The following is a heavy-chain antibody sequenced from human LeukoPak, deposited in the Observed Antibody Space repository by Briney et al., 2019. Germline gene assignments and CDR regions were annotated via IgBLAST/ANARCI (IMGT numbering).Heavy chain of an antibody. J-gene: IGHJ6*03. D-gene: IGHD6-13*01. V-gene: IGHV3-66*01. Sequence: GGSLRLSCAASGFTVSSNYMSWVRQAPGKGLEWVSVIYSGGSTYYADSVKGRFTISRDNSKNTLYLQMNSLRAEDTAVYYCARVYSSSWYYYYYYMDVWGKGTTVTISS. CDR1: GFTVSSNY. CDR3: ARVYSSSWYYYYYYMDV. CDR2: IYSGGST.